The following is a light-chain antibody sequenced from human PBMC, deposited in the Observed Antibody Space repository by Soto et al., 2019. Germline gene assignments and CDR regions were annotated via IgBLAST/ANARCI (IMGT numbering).Light chain of an antibody. CDR2: NTN. CDR1: SGSVSANYY. CDR3: VLYMGSGIWV. Sequence: QAVVTQEASLSVSPGTTVTLTCGLSSGSVSANYYPSWYQQTPGQAPRTLIYNTNTRSSWVPDRFSCSILGNKAALTITGAQADNESDYYCVLYMGSGIWVFGGGTKLTVL. V-gene: IGLV8-61*01. J-gene: IGLJ3*02.